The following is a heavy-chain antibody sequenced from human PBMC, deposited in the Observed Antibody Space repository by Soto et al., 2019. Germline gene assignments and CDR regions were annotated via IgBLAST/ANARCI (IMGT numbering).Heavy chain of an antibody. CDR1: GGSISSSSYY. CDR2: IYYSGST. J-gene: IGHJ4*02. Sequence: QLQLQESGPGLVKPSETLSLTCTVSGGSISSSSYYWGWIRQPPGKGLEWIGSIYYSGSTYYNPSLKSRVTISVDTSKNQFSLKLSSVTAADTAVYYCARREDYDFWGGPFDSWGQGTLVTVSS. CDR3: ARREDYDFWGGPFDS. V-gene: IGHV4-39*01. D-gene: IGHD3-3*01.